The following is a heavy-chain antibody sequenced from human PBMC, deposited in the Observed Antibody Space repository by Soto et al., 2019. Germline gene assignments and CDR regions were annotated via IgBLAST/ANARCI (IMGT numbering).Heavy chain of an antibody. V-gene: IGHV4-59*01. D-gene: IGHD6-25*01. J-gene: IGHJ5*02. CDR3: ARASSRNWFDP. CDR2: IYYSGST. CDR1: GGSISSYY. Sequence: PSETLSLTCTVSGGSISSYYWSWIRQPPGKGLEWIGYIYYSGSTNYNPSLKSRVTISVDTSKNQFSLKLSSVTAADTAVYYCARASSRNWFDPWRQGTLVTVSS.